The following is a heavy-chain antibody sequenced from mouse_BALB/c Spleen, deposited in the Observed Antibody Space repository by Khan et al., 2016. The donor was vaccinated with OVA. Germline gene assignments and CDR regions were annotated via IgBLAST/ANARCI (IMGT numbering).Heavy chain of an antibody. CDR1: GYTFTSYT. CDR3: VRDDAYHGNDGWFAY. V-gene: IGHV1-4*01. D-gene: IGHD2-14*01. CDR2: INPSNGYT. J-gene: IGHJ3*01. Sequence: QVQLQQSGPELARPGASVNMSCKASGYTFTSYTIHWIKKRPGQGLEWIGYINPSNGYTNYNQTFKDKATLTTDKSSTTAYLQLSSLTSDDAAVYNCVRDDAYHGNDGWFAYWGQGTLVTVSA.